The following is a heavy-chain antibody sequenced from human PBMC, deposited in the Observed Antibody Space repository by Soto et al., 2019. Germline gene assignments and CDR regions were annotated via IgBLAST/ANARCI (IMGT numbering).Heavy chain of an antibody. V-gene: IGHV3-15*07. D-gene: IGHD3-10*01. CDR2: IKSKTDGETT. J-gene: IGHJ4*02. Sequence: GGSLRLSCAASGFIFTKAWMNWVRQAPGKGLEWVGRIKSKTDGETTDYVAFVKGRFTISRDDSKNTLYLQMNSLKIEDTAVYYCLPGHHRFDYWGQGTRVTVSS. CDR1: GFIFTKAW. CDR3: LPGHHRFDY.